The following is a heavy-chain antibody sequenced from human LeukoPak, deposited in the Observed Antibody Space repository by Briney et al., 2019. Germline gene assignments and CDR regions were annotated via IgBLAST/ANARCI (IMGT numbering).Heavy chain of an antibody. CDR1: GFTFSSYA. CDR3: ARDLITMLVVVMGPYGMYV. V-gene: IGHV3-30-3*01. J-gene: IGHJ6*02. CDR2: ISYDGSNK. D-gene: IGHD3-22*01. Sequence: GGSLRLSCAASGFTFSSYAMHWVRQAPGKGLEWVAVISYDGSNKYYADSVKGRFTISRDNSKNTLYLQMNSLRAEDTAVYYCARDLITMLVVVMGPYGMYVWGQGTTVTVSS.